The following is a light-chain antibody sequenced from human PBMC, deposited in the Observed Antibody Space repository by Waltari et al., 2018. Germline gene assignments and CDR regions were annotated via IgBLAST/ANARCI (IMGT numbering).Light chain of an antibody. J-gene: IGKJ4*01. CDR2: WAS. V-gene: IGKV4-1*01. Sequence: DIVLTQSPDSLAVSLGERATINCKSSQTVSHSSSNKNYLAWYQQKPGQPPKLLIYWASTRESGVPDRFSGSGSGTDFTLTITSLQTEDAAVYHCQQYLSSPPTFGGGTKVEIK. CDR1: QTVSHSSSNKNY. CDR3: QQYLSSPPT.